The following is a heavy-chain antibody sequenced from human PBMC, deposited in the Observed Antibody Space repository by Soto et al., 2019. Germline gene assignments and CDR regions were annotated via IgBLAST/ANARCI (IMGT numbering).Heavy chain of an antibody. CDR3: ARYRTKVPVAFDV. D-gene: IGHD3-16*02. CDR2: MNPSGRNT. J-gene: IGHJ3*01. V-gene: IGHV1-8*01. Sequence: QVQLVQSGAEVKKPGASVQVSCKASGLAFPIDDIISVRQTIGQGLEFMGWMNPSGRNTGYAQKFEGTATFTRNTPTSTAYMDLSGLRSEDTAVYYCARYRTKVPVAFDVWGQGTMVTVSS. CDR1: GLAFPIDD.